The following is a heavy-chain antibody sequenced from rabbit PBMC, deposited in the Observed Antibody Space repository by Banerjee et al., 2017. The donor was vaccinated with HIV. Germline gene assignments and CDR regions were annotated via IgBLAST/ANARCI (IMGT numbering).Heavy chain of an antibody. CDR1: GFTISVSYY. D-gene: IGHD2-1*01. V-gene: IGHV1S45*01. J-gene: IGHJ4*01. CDR3: ARDVAHNGDAYFNL. Sequence: QEQLEESGGGLVKPGASLTLTCTASGFTISVSYYMCWVRQAPGKGLELIACIYTASGSTYYASWAKGRFTISKTSSTTVTLQMTSLTAADTATYFCARDVAHNGDAYFNLWGPGTLVTVS. CDR2: IYTASGST.